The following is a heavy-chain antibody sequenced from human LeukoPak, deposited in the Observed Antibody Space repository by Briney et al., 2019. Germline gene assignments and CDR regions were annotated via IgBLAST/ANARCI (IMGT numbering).Heavy chain of an antibody. J-gene: IGHJ4*02. CDR2: ISANNGNT. D-gene: IGHD5-18*01. CDR1: GYTFTSYG. V-gene: IGHV1-18*01. Sequence: ASVKVSCKASGYTFTSYGISWVREAPGQGLEWMGWISANNGNTNYAQKLQGRVTMTTDTSTSTAYMELRSLRSDDTAVYYCARDLHLGYSYGYGYWGQGTLVTVSS. CDR3: ARDLHLGYSYGYGY.